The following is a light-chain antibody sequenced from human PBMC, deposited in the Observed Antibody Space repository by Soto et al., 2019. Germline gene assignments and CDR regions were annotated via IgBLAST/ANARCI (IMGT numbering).Light chain of an antibody. Sequence: DVVMTQSPLSLPVTLGQPASISCRSSQSLVYRDVDILLHWFHQRPGQSPRRLIYKFSNRDSGVPDRFSGSGSGTDFTLRISSVEAEDVGIYYCMQGTHWPYTFGQGTKLEI. J-gene: IGKJ2*01. CDR1: QSLVYRDVDIL. CDR2: KFS. V-gene: IGKV2-30*01. CDR3: MQGTHWPYT.